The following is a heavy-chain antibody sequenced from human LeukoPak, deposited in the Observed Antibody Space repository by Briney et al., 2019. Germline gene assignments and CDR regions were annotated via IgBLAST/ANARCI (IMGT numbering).Heavy chain of an antibody. CDR1: GFTFSSFE. V-gene: IGHV3-23*01. Sequence: PGGSLRLCCAASGFTFSSFEMSWVRQAPGKGLEWVSAISGSGGSAYYADSVKGRFTISRDNSRNSLSLQMNSLRAEDTALYYCAKTGYSSGWYRIWDYWGQGTLVTVSS. D-gene: IGHD6-19*01. CDR2: ISGSGGSA. J-gene: IGHJ4*02. CDR3: AKTGYSSGWYRIWDY.